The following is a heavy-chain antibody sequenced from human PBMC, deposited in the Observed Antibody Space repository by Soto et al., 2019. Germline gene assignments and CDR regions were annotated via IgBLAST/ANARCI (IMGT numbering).Heavy chain of an antibody. CDR2: IVVGSGNT. CDR1: GFNVRTTA. Sequence: SVKVSCKASGFNVRTTAVQGVRQARGQRLERIGWIVVGSGNTNYAQNFQERVTITRDMSTSAAYIVVSSLRSEDTAVYYCAADPYYYDSSDYYSFDQWGQGSLVTVS. J-gene: IGHJ4*02. CDR3: AADPYYYDSSDYYSFDQ. D-gene: IGHD3-22*01. V-gene: IGHV1-58*01.